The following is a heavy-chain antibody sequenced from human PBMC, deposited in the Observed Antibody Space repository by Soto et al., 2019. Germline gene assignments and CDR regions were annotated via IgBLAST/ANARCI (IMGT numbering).Heavy chain of an antibody. V-gene: IGHV1-2*04. CDR1: GYTFTSYD. J-gene: IGHJ6*03. CDR3: AREGRDYYMDV. CDR2: INPNSGGT. Sequence: ASVKVSCKASGYTFTSYDINWVRQAPGQGLEWMGWINPNSGGTNYAQKFQGWVTMTRDTSISTAYMELSRLRSDDTAVYYCAREGRDYYMDVWGKGTTVTVSS.